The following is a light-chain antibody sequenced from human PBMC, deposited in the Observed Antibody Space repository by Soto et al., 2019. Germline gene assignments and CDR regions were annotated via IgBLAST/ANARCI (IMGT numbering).Light chain of an antibody. V-gene: IGLV2-11*01. J-gene: IGLJ1*01. Sequence: QSVLTQPASVSGSPGQSITISCTGTSSDVGGYDYVSWYQLHPGKAPKLMVFEVSKRPSGVPARFSGSKSGNTASLTISGLQAEDEADYFCCSYAVRDTFYVFGTGTKVTVL. CDR3: CSYAVRDTFYV. CDR2: EVS. CDR1: SSDVGGYDY.